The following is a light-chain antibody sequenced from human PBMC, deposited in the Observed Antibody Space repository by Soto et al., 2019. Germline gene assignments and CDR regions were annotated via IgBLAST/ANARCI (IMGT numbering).Light chain of an antibody. CDR3: ETWDSNTRV. V-gene: IGLV4-60*03. J-gene: IGLJ2*01. CDR2: LEGSGSY. Sequence: QSVLTQSSSASASLGSSATLTCTLSSGHSSYIIAWHQQQPGKAPRYLMKLEGSGSYNKGSGVPDRFSGSSSGADRYLTISNLQSEDEADYYCETWDSNTRVFGGGTKVTV. CDR1: SGHSSYI.